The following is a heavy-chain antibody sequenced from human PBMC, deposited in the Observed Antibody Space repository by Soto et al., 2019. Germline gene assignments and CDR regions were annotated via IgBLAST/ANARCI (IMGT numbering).Heavy chain of an antibody. CDR1: GFTFSTYG. Sequence: EVQLLESGGGLVQPGGSLRLSCAASGFTFSTYGMSWVRQAPGKGLEWVSIISGSGGSTYYADTVKGRFTISRDNSKNTLYLQMNSLRAEDTAVSYCAKDPATIAVAGTFDYWGQGTLVIVSS. D-gene: IGHD6-19*01. J-gene: IGHJ4*02. V-gene: IGHV3-23*01. CDR3: AKDPATIAVAGTFDY. CDR2: ISGSGGST.